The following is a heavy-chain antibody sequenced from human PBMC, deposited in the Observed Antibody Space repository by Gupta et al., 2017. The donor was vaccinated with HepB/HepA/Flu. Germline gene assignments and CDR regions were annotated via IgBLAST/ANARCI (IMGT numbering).Heavy chain of an antibody. J-gene: IGHJ4*02. Sequence: QVQLVQSGAEVKKPGSSVKVSCKASGGTFSSYAISWVRQAPGQGLEWMGGIIPICGTANYAQKFQGRVTMTADESTSTAYMELSSLRSEDTAVYDCARRKYCSSTSCYALDYWGQGTLVTVSS. V-gene: IGHV1-69*01. CDR3: ARRKYCSSTSCYALDY. CDR2: IIPICGTA. CDR1: GGTFSSYA. D-gene: IGHD2-2*01.